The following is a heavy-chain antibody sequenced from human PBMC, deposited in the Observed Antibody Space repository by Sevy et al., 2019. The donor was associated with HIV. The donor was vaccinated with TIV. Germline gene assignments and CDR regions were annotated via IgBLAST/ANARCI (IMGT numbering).Heavy chain of an antibody. D-gene: IGHD3-10*02. Sequence: GGSLRLSCTASGFTFGDYAMNWFRQAPGKGLEWVVFIRTKAYGGTTEYAASVKGRFTISRDDSKSIAYLQMNSLKTEDTAVYYCTRGRYTYVPFDYWGQGTLVTVSS. V-gene: IGHV3-49*03. CDR3: TRGRYTYVPFDY. J-gene: IGHJ4*02. CDR2: IRTKAYGGTT. CDR1: GFTFGDYA.